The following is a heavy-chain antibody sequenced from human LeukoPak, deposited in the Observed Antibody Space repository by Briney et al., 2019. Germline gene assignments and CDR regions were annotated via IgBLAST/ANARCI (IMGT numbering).Heavy chain of an antibody. J-gene: IGHJ4*02. CDR2: ISSSSSYI. V-gene: IGHV3-21*01. D-gene: IGHD5-18*01. CDR1: GFTFSSYS. CDR3: ARGDSYGYSFDY. Sequence: GGSLRLSCAASGFTFSSYSMNWVSQALGKGLEWVSSISSSSSYIYYADSVKGRFTISRDNAKNSLYLQMNSLRAEDTAVYYCARGDSYGYSFDYWGQGTLVTVSS.